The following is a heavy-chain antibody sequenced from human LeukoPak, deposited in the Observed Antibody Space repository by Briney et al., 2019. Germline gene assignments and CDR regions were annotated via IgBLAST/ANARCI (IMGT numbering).Heavy chain of an antibody. Sequence: ASVKVSCKASGYTFTSYYMHWVRQAPGQGLEWMGIINPSGGSTSYAQKFQGRVTMTRDTSISTAYMELSRLRSDDTAVYYCARNHGVYSYGIYYYGMDVWGQGTTVTVSS. CDR1: GYTFTSYY. CDR2: INPSGGST. J-gene: IGHJ6*02. D-gene: IGHD5-18*01. CDR3: ARNHGVYSYGIYYYGMDV. V-gene: IGHV1-46*01.